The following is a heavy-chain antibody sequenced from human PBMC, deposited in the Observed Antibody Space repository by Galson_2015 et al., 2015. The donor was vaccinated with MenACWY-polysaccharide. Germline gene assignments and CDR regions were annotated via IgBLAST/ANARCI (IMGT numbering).Heavy chain of an antibody. CDR1: GFTFSRYV. D-gene: IGHD3-22*01. J-gene: IGHJ4*02. CDR3: AREDGGGYYQLDY. CDR2: VSSSSSYI. Sequence: SLRLSCAASGFTFSRYVMTWVRQAPGRGLEWVSSVSSSSSYIYYADSAKGRFTISRDNAKNSLYLQMNSLRGEDTAVYYCAREDGGGYYQLDYWGQGTLVTVSS. V-gene: IGHV3-21*01.